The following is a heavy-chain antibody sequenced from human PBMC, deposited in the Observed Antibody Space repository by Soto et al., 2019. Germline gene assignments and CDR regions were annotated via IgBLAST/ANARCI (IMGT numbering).Heavy chain of an antibody. Sequence: ASVKVSCKASGYTFTSFSVHWVRQAPGQGLEWMGLINPTGGTTNIAQNFQGTVTMTSDTSTSTVYMELSSLRFEDTAIYYCARGNPSTTRWYYFDFWGQGTLVTVSS. CDR3: ARGNPSTTRWYYFDF. V-gene: IGHV1-46*01. J-gene: IGHJ4*02. CDR2: INPTGGTT. CDR1: GYTFTSFS. D-gene: IGHD2-15*01.